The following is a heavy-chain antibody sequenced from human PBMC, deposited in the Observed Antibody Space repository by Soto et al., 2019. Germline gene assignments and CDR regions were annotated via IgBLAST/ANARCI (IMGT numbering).Heavy chain of an antibody. CDR3: ARWGTTGGLDV. J-gene: IGHJ1*01. V-gene: IGHV3-30*19. CDR2: TSYDGSGK. Sequence: QVQLVESGGGVVQPGTSLRLSCVGSGFTFRSYVIHWVRQAPGKGLEWVALTSYDGSGKYYGDSVRGRFTISRDNSRNTVYLQMDSMRLEDTALYYGARWGTTGGLDVWGQGTLVSVSS. D-gene: IGHD3-16*01. CDR1: GFTFRSYV.